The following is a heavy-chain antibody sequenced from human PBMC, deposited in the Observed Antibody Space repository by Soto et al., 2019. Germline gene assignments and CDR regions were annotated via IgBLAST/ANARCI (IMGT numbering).Heavy chain of an antibody. CDR2: ISAYNGNT. D-gene: IGHD6-19*01. V-gene: IGHV1-18*01. CDR1: GYTFTSYG. J-gene: IGHJ4*02. Sequence: ASVKVSCKASGYTFTSYGIRWVRQAPGQGLEWMGWISAYNGNTNYAQKLQGRVTMTTDTSTSTAYMELRSLSSDDTAVYYCARVSGAVIAVAGTGYFDYWGQGTLVTVSS. CDR3: ARVSGAVIAVAGTGYFDY.